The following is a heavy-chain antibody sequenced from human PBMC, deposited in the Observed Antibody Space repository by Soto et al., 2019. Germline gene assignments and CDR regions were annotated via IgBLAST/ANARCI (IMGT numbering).Heavy chain of an antibody. Sequence: QERLVQSGAEVRKPGSSVKVSCKVTGGTSTRYAINWVRQAPGQGLEWMGGIVPMFGTSKYAQKFQGRVPITADTSTNIAYMELRSLRSEDTAVYYCTRCSEYDFWSGYLWGQGTLVSVSS. CDR1: GGTSTRYA. CDR3: TRCSEYDFWSGYL. CDR2: IVPMFGTS. D-gene: IGHD3-3*01. J-gene: IGHJ4*02. V-gene: IGHV1-69*06.